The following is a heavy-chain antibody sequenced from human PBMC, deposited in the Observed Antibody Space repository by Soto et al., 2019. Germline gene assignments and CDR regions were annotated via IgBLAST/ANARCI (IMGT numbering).Heavy chain of an antibody. CDR1: GGTFSIYS. Sequence: QVQLVQSGAEVKKPGSSVKVSCQASGGTFSIYSINWVRQAPGQGLEWMGGIIPMFGAPNYAQKFQGRVTMTADETTSTAYMELSSLTSADTAVYFCARACRQWLEKAGFDYWGQGTRVTGSS. CDR2: IIPMFGAP. J-gene: IGHJ4*02. D-gene: IGHD6-19*01. V-gene: IGHV1-69*01. CDR3: ARACRQWLEKAGFDY.